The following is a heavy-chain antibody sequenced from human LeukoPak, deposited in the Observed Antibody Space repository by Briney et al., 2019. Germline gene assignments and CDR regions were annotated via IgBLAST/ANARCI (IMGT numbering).Heavy chain of an antibody. J-gene: IGHJ3*02. CDR1: GGSISSYY. Sequence: PSETLSLTCTVSGGSISSYYWSWIRQPPGKGLEWIGYIYYSGSTNYSPSLKSRVTISVDTSKNQFSLKLSYVTAADTAVYYCARDARYFDWLLPPPDAFDIWGQGTMVTVSS. CDR3: ARDARYFDWLLPPPDAFDI. V-gene: IGHV4-59*01. D-gene: IGHD3-9*01. CDR2: IYYSGST.